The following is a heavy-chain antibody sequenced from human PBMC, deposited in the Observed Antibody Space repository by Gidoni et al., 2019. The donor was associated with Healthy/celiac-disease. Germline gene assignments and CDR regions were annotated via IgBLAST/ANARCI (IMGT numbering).Heavy chain of an antibody. J-gene: IGHJ4*02. V-gene: IGHV3-30*01. Sequence: QVQLVESGGGVVQPGRSLRLSCAASGFTFSSYAMHWVRQAPGKGLEWVAVISYDGSNKYYADSVKGRFTISRDNSKNTLYLQMNSLRAEDTAVYYCVKNYDILTIYFDYWGQGTLVTVSS. CDR1: GFTFSSYA. D-gene: IGHD3-9*01. CDR2: ISYDGSNK. CDR3: VKNYDILTIYFDY.